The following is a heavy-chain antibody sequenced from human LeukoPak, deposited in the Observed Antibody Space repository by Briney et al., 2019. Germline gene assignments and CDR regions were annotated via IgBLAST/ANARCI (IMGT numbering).Heavy chain of an antibody. CDR3: ARESGYDFFGGYHDSSGYPDY. CDR1: GGTFSSYA. CDR2: IIPIFGTA. Sequence: SVKVSCKASGGTFSSYAISWVRQAPGQGLEWMGRIIPIFGTANYAQKFQGRVTITTDESTSTAYMELSSLRSEDTAVYYCARESGYDFFGGYHDSSGYPDYWGQGTLVTVSS. D-gene: IGHD3-22*01. V-gene: IGHV1-69*05. J-gene: IGHJ4*02.